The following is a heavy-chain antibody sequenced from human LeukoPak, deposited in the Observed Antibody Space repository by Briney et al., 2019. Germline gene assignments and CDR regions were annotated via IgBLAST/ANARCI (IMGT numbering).Heavy chain of an antibody. CDR2: ISAYNGNT. V-gene: IGHV1-18*01. D-gene: IGHD3-22*01. CDR3: AREYYYDSSGYCLEPDALDI. CDR1: GYTFTSYG. J-gene: IGHJ3*02. Sequence: GASVKVSCKASGYTFTSYGISWVRQAPGQGLEWMGWISAYNGNTNYAQKLQGRVTMTTDTSTSTAYMELRSLRSDDTAVYYCAREYYYDSSGYCLEPDALDIWGQGTMVTVSS.